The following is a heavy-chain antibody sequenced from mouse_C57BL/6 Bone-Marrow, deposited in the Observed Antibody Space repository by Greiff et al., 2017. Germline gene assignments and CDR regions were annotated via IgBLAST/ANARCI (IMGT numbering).Heavy chain of an antibody. J-gene: IGHJ4*01. V-gene: IGHV14-2*01. CDR2: IDPEDGET. D-gene: IGHD3-1*01. Sequence: EVQLQQSGAELVKPGASVKLSCTASGFNIKDYYMHWVKQRTEQGLEWIGRIDPEDGETKYAPKFQGKATITADASSNTAYLQLSSLTSEDTAVYYGAKGGTAQATLGAMDYWGQGTSVTVSS. CDR1: GFNIKDYY. CDR3: AKGGTAQATLGAMDY.